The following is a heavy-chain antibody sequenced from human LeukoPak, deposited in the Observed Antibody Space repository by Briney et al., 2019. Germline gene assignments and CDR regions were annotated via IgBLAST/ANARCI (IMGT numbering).Heavy chain of an antibody. D-gene: IGHD2-2*01. V-gene: IGHV3-9*03. J-gene: IGHJ4*02. Sequence: PGRSLRLSCAASGFTFDDYAMHWVRQAPGKGLEWVSGISWNSGSIGYADSVKGRFTISRDNAKNSLYLQMNSLRAEDMALYYCAKAENVVVPAAHWGQGTLVTVSS. CDR2: ISWNSGSI. CDR3: AKAENVVVPAAH. CDR1: GFTFDDYA.